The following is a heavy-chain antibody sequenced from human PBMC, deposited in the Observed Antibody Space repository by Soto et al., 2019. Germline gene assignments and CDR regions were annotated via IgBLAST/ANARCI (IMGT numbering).Heavy chain of an antibody. D-gene: IGHD6-19*01. CDR3: ASPQQWLGQRGDFDY. Sequence: EVQLVESGGGLVQPGGSLRLSCAASGFTFSSYWMSWVRQAPGKGLEWVANIRQDGSDKYYEDSVKGRFTISRENSKNSLYLQMNSLRAEDTAIYYCASPQQWLGQRGDFDYWGQGTLVTVSS. CDR1: GFTFSSYW. J-gene: IGHJ4*02. V-gene: IGHV3-7*05. CDR2: IRQDGSDK.